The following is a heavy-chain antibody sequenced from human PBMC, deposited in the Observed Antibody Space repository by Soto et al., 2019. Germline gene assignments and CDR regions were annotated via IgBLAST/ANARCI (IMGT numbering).Heavy chain of an antibody. CDR1: GFTFSSYA. J-gene: IGHJ4*02. Sequence: GGSLRLSCAASGFTFSSYAMSWVRQAPGKGLEWVSAISGSGGSTYYADSVKGRFTISRDNSKNTLYLQMTSLRAEDTAVYYCAKGGDCTNGVCYGGDYWGQGTLVTVSS. D-gene: IGHD2-8*01. CDR2: ISGSGGST. V-gene: IGHV3-23*01. CDR3: AKGGDCTNGVCYGGDY.